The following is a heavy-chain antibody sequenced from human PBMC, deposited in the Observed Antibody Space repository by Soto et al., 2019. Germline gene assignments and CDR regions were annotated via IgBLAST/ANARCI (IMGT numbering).Heavy chain of an antibody. Sequence: QITLKESGPTLVKPTQTLTLTCTFSGFSLSTSGVGVGWIRQPPGKALEWLALIYWDDDKRYSPSLKTRLSITKDTSKKQVVLTVTNMHPVDTATYYCAHRPSWSSPWDYWGQGTLVIVSS. CDR1: GFSLSTSGVG. CDR3: AHRPSWSSPWDY. D-gene: IGHD1-26*01. CDR2: IYWDDDK. V-gene: IGHV2-5*02. J-gene: IGHJ4*02.